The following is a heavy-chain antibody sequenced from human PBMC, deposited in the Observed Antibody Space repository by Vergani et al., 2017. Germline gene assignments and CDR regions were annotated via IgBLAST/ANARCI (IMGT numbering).Heavy chain of an antibody. J-gene: IGHJ6*02. CDR1: GFTFSSYS. CDR3: ARDRGSYFYGMDV. Sequence: EVQLMESGGGLVRPGGSLRLSCAASGFTFSSYSMNWVRQAPGKGLEWVSYISSSSSTIYYADSVKGRFTISRDNAKNSLYLQMNSLRAEDTAVYYCARDRGSYFYGMDVWGQGTTVTVSS. CDR2: ISSSSSTI. D-gene: IGHD3-16*01. V-gene: IGHV3-48*01.